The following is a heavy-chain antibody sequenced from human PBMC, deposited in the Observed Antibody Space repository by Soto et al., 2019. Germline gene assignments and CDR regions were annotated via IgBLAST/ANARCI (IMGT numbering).Heavy chain of an antibody. V-gene: IGHV3-74*03. CDR2: IYSDGRGP. CDR3: ATLNSFGSDY. Sequence: GGSLRLSCAASGFTFSHYWVHWVRQAPGKGVVWVSRIYSDGRGPMYADPVKGRFTISRDNAKRTLYLQMNSLRAEDTAVYYCATLNSFGSDYWGRGTLVTVSS. CDR1: GFTFSHYW. J-gene: IGHJ4*02. D-gene: IGHD5-18*01.